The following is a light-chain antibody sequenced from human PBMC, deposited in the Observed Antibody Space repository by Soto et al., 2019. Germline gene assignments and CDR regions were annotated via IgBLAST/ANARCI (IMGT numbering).Light chain of an antibody. CDR2: GAS. Sequence: AIQMTQSPSSLSASVGDRVTITCRASQGIRNDLGWYQQKPGKAPKLLIYGASSLASGVPSRFSGSGSGTEFTLTISSLQPDDFATYYCLQDINYPWTFGQGTKVDIK. CDR1: QGIRND. V-gene: IGKV1-6*01. J-gene: IGKJ1*01. CDR3: LQDINYPWT.